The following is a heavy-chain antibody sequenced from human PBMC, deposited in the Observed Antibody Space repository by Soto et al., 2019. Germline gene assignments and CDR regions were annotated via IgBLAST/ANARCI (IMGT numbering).Heavy chain of an antibody. CDR2: ISYDGGNK. J-gene: IGHJ6*02. Sequence: QVQLVESGGGVVQPGRSLRLSCAASGFTFTSYGMYWVRQAPGKGLEWVAVISYDGGNKDYADSVKGRFTISRDNSKNTLYLQMNSLRAEDTAVYYCAKDRRVRGFNGMDVWGQGTTVTVSS. CDR3: AKDRRVRGFNGMDV. CDR1: GFTFTSYG. V-gene: IGHV3-30*18. D-gene: IGHD3-10*01.